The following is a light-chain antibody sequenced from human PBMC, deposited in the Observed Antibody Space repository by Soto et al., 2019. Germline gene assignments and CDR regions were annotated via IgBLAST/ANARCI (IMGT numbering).Light chain of an antibody. CDR3: CSYAGSYILV. V-gene: IGLV2-11*01. CDR1: SSDVGGYNY. Sequence: QSALTQSRSVSGSPGQSVTISCTGTSSDVGGYNYVSWYQQYPGKAPKLMIYDVSKRPSGVPDRFSGSKSGNTASLTISGLQAEYEADYYCCSYAGSYILVFGGGTKLTVL. CDR2: DVS. J-gene: IGLJ2*01.